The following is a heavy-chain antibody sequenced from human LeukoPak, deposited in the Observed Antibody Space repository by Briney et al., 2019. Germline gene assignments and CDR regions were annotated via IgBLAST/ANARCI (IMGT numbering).Heavy chain of an antibody. CDR3: AKYGDYGLAYWYFDL. V-gene: IGHV3-23*01. D-gene: IGHD4-17*01. Sequence: AGGSLRLSCAASGFTFSSYAMSWVRQAPGKGLEWVSAISGSGGSTYYADSVKGRFTISRDNSKNTLYLQMNSLRAEDTAVYYCAKYGDYGLAYWYFDLWGRGTLVTVSS. J-gene: IGHJ2*01. CDR2: ISGSGGST. CDR1: GFTFSSYA.